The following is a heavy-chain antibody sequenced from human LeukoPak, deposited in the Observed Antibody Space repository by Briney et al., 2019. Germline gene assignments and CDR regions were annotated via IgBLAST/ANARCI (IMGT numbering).Heavy chain of an antibody. D-gene: IGHD5-12*01. V-gene: IGHV1-18*01. J-gene: IGHJ6*03. CDR1: GYTFTSYG. CDR3: ARDSIGYSNYYYYMDV. CDR2: ISAYNGNT. Sequence: ASVKVSCKASGYTFTSYGISWVRQAPGQGLEWMGWISAYNGNTNYAQKLQGRVTMTTDTSTSTAYMELRSLRSDDTAVYYCARDSIGYSNYYYYMDVWGKGTMVTISS.